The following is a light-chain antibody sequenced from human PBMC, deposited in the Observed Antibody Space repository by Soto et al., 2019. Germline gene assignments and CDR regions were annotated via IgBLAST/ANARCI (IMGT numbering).Light chain of an antibody. Sequence: DVVMTQSPLSLPVTLGQPASISCRSNQSLVHSDGIAYFSRFQQRPGRSPRRLIYKVSNRDSGDPARFSGSGSGTDFALKISRVEDEDVGVYYCMQGTHWPITFGQGTRLEIK. CDR1: QSLVHSDGIAY. V-gene: IGKV2-30*02. CDR3: MQGTHWPIT. CDR2: KVS. J-gene: IGKJ5*01.